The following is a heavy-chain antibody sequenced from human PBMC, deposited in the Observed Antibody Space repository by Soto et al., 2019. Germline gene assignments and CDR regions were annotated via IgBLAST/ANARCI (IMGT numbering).Heavy chain of an antibody. D-gene: IGHD5-18*01. CDR3: ARASNKRGYSYGPDY. Sequence: SGTLTLSIAVSGFSFSGYYMSWIRHPPGKGLEWIGEINRIGSTNCNPSLKSRVTLSVDTSKNQFSLKLSSVAAADTAVYYCARASNKRGYSYGPDYWGQGIMVTVS. V-gene: IGHV4-34*01. J-gene: IGHJ4*02. CDR2: INRIGST. CDR1: GFSFSGYY.